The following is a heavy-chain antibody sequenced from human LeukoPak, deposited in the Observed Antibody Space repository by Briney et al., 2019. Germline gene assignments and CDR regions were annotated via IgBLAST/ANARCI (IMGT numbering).Heavy chain of an antibody. Sequence: SETLSLTCTVSGYSISSGYYWGWIRQPPGKGLEWIGGIYHSGSTYYNPSLKSRVTISVDTSKNQFSLKLSSVTAADTAVYYCARDYDILTGYSNNDAFDIWGQGTMVTVSS. J-gene: IGHJ3*02. CDR1: GYSISSGYY. D-gene: IGHD3-9*01. CDR3: ARDYDILTGYSNNDAFDI. CDR2: IYHSGST. V-gene: IGHV4-38-2*02.